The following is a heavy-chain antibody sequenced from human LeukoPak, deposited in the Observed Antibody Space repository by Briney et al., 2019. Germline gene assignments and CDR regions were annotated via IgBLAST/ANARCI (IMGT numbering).Heavy chain of an antibody. Sequence: PGGSLRLSCAASGFTFSSYWMSWVRQAPGKGLEWVANIKQDGSEKYYVDSVKGRFTISRDNAKNSLYLQMNSLRAGDTAVYYCARDYDFWSGYSWRGYFDYWGQGTLVTVSS. J-gene: IGHJ4*02. CDR2: IKQDGSEK. CDR1: GFTFSSYW. CDR3: ARDYDFWSGYSWRGYFDY. D-gene: IGHD3-3*01. V-gene: IGHV3-7*01.